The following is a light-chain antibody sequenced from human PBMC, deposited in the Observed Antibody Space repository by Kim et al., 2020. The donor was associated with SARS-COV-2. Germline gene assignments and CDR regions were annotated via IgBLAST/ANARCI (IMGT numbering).Light chain of an antibody. V-gene: IGKV1-NL1*01. Sequence: ASGGDRVTITCRASQGISNSLAWYQQKAGKAPKLLLFAASRLQSGVPSRFSGGGSGTDYTLIISSLQPEDFATYYCQQYYSIPLTFGGGTKVDIK. CDR3: QQYYSIPLT. CDR1: QGISNS. J-gene: IGKJ4*01. CDR2: AAS.